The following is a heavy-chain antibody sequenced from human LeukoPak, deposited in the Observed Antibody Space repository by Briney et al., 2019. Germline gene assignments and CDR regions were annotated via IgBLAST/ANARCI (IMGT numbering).Heavy chain of an antibody. CDR3: ARTTRGYWYFDL. V-gene: IGHV4-38-2*01. Sequence: PSETLSLTCAVSGYSLSSGYYWGWIRQPPGKGLEWIGSIYHSGSTYYNPSLKSRVTISVDTSKNQFSLKLSSVTAADTAVYYCARTTRGYWYFDLWGRGTLVTVSS. J-gene: IGHJ2*01. CDR2: IYHSGST. D-gene: IGHD2-2*01. CDR1: GYSLSSGYY.